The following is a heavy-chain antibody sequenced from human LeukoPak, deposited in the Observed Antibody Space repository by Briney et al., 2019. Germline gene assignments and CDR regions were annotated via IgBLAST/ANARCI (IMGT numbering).Heavy chain of an antibody. D-gene: IGHD5-24*01. J-gene: IGHJ3*02. CDR1: GGMFSSYV. CDR3: ARSRGAFEI. CDR2: ILPIIGAT. V-gene: IGHV1-69*06. Sequence: ASVKVSCKASGGMFSSYVITWVRQAPGQGVEWMGGILPIIGATDYAQKFQGRVAITADNSTTTAYMELSSLRSDDTAVYFCARSRGAFEIWGQGTVVTVSS.